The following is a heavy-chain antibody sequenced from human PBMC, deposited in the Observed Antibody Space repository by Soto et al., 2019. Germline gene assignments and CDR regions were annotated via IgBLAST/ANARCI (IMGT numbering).Heavy chain of an antibody. Sequence: SVKVSCKASGGTFSSYAISWVRQAPGQGLEWMGGIIPIFGTANYAQKFQGRVTITADESTSTAYMELSSLRSEDTAVYYCAAINSGCSSTSCYILDPWGQGTLVTVSS. CDR2: IIPIFGTA. J-gene: IGHJ5*02. D-gene: IGHD2-2*02. V-gene: IGHV1-69*13. CDR1: GGTFSSYA. CDR3: AAINSGCSSTSCYILDP.